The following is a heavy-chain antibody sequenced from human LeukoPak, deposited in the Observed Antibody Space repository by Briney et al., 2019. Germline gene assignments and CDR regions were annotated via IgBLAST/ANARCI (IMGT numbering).Heavy chain of an antibody. J-gene: IGHJ5*02. D-gene: IGHD2-15*01. CDR3: ARQFCSGGSCYEGQYNWFDP. V-gene: IGHV4-59*08. Sequence: SETLSLTCTVSGGSISSYYWSWIRQPPGKGLEWIGYIYYSGSTNYNPSLKSRVTISVDTSKNQFSLKLSSVTAADTAVYYCARQFCSGGSCYEGQYNWFDPWGQGTLVTVSS. CDR1: GGSISSYY. CDR2: IYYSGST.